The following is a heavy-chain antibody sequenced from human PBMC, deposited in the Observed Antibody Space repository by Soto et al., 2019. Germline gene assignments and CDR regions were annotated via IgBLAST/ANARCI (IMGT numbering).Heavy chain of an antibody. D-gene: IGHD6-13*01. CDR1: GFSLSTSGVG. J-gene: IGHJ6*02. CDR2: IYWDDDK. V-gene: IGHV2-5*02. CDR3: AHSEIAAAGPFMYYGRDV. Sequence: QITLKESGPTLVKPTQTLTLTCTFSGFSLSTSGVGVGWIRQPPGKALEWLALIYWDDDKRYSPSLKSSLTITKDTSKNQVVLTMTNMDPVDTATYYCAHSEIAAAGPFMYYGRDVWGQGTTVTVSS.